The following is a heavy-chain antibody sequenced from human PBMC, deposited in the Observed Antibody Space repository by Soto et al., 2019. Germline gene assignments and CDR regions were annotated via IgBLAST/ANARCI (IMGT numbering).Heavy chain of an antibody. CDR3: GKEPGYSSGWGPFDY. V-gene: IGHV3-23*01. CDR1: GFTFSSYA. D-gene: IGHD6-19*01. Sequence: EVQLLESGGGLVQPGGSLRLSCAASGFTFSSYAMSWVRQAPGKGLEWVSALSGSGGSTYYADSVKGRFTISRDNSKNTLYLQVTSLRAEDTAVYYCGKEPGYSSGWGPFDYWGQGTLVTVSS. J-gene: IGHJ4*02. CDR2: LSGSGGST.